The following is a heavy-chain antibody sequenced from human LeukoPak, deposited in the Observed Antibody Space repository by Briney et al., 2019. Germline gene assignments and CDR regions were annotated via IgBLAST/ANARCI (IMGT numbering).Heavy chain of an antibody. Sequence: SETLSLTCTVSGGSISSPNSYWGWIRQPPGKGLEWIASLYYSRSAYHSPSLKSRVTISVDRSKNQFSLKLYSVTAADSAVYYCARHDYCGGNCYRGDYYYYSDVWGTGTTVTVSS. CDR3: ARHDYCGGNCYRGDYYYYSDV. J-gene: IGHJ6*03. CDR1: GGSISSPNSY. CDR2: LYYSRSA. D-gene: IGHD2-21*01. V-gene: IGHV4-39*01.